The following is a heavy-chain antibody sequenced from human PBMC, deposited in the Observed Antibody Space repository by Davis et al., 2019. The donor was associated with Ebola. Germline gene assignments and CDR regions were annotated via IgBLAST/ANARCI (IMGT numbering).Heavy chain of an antibody. CDR1: GFTFSSNW. V-gene: IGHV3-7*01. D-gene: IGHD6-13*01. CDR2: MNQDGSEK. CDR3: DIAATARGGTDY. Sequence: GESLKTSCAAPGFTFSSNWMSWVRQVPGKGLEWVANMNQDGSEKYYVDSVKGRFTISRDNAKNSLYLQMNGLRAEDTAVYYCDIAATARGGTDYWGQGTLVTVSS. J-gene: IGHJ4*02.